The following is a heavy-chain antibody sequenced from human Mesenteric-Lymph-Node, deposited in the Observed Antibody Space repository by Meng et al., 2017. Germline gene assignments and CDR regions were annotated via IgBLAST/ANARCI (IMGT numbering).Heavy chain of an antibody. CDR2: INPSTGIT. CDR1: GYTFTDYY. Sequence: ASVKVSCKASGYTFTDYYIHWVRQAPGQGLEWMGWINPSTGITNFAQKFQDRLTMTRDTSTTTAYMELLRLKSDDTAVYYCVRDTSTYSDQNGNHVLRWFDSWAQGTQVTVSS. D-gene: IGHD2-8*01. V-gene: IGHV1-2*02. CDR3: VRDTSTYSDQNGNHVLRWFDS. J-gene: IGHJ5*01.